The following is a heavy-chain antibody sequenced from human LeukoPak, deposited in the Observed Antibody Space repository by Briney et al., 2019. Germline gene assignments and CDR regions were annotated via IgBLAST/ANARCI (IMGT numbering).Heavy chain of an antibody. CDR1: GGSISSYY. J-gene: IGHJ6*02. Sequence: SETLSLTCTVSGGSISSYYWSWIRQPPGKGLEWIGYIYYRGSTNYNSSLKRRVTISVDTSKNQLSLKLSSVTAADTAVYYCARHVSETGTTVYYYGMDAWGQGTTVTVSS. CDR2: IYYRGST. D-gene: IGHD1-7*01. CDR3: ARHVSETGTTVYYYGMDA. V-gene: IGHV4-59*08.